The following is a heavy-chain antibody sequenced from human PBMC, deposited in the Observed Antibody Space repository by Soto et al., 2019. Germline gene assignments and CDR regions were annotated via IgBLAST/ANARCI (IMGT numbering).Heavy chain of an antibody. V-gene: IGHV1-69*02. J-gene: IGHJ4*02. CDR1: GGTFSSYT. D-gene: IGHD3-22*01. CDR3: ARFPLKSYDSSGYYFDY. CDR2: IIPILGIA. Sequence: SVKVSCKASGGTFSSYTISWVRQAPGQGLEWMGRIIPILGIANYAQKFQGRVTITADKSTSTAYMELSSLRSEDTAVYYCARFPLKSYDSSGYYFDYWGQGTLVTVSS.